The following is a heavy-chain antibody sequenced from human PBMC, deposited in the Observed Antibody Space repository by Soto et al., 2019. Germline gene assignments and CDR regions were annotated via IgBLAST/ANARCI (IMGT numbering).Heavy chain of an antibody. D-gene: IGHD2-15*01. Sequence: PGGSLRLSCAASGFTFSVYGMNWVRQAPGKGLEWVAVISYDGRNKYYTDSVKGRFTISRDNYKNTLYLQMNSLRTEDTAVYYCAKEDDGGNTIPTDSDWGRGTQLTVYS. CDR3: AKEDDGGNTIPTDSD. V-gene: IGHV3-30*18. CDR1: GFTFSVYG. CDR2: ISYDGRNK. J-gene: IGHJ4*02.